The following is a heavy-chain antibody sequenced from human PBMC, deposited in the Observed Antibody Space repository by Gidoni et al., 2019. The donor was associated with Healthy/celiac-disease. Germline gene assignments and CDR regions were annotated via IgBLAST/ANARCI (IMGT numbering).Heavy chain of an antibody. Sequence: QVQLQESGPGLVKPSETLSLTCTVSGGSISSYYWSWIRQPAGKGLEWIGRIYTSGSTNYNPSLKSRVTMSVDTSKNQFSLKLSSVTAADTAVYYCAREGPYCGGDCYKEWLPFDYWGQGTLVTVSS. J-gene: IGHJ4*02. V-gene: IGHV4-4*07. D-gene: IGHD2-21*02. CDR1: GGSISSYY. CDR2: IYTSGST. CDR3: AREGPYCGGDCYKEWLPFDY.